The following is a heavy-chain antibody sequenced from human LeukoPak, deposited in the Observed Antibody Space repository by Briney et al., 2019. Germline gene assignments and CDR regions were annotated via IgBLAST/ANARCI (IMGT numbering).Heavy chain of an antibody. Sequence: PSETLSLTCTVSGXSISSYYWSWIRQPPGKGLEWIGYIYYSGSTNYNPSLKSRVTISVDTSKNQFSLKLSSVTAADTAVYYCARSVPQPIAARPSYALDIWGQGTMVTVSS. J-gene: IGHJ3*02. CDR3: ARSVPQPIAARPSYALDI. D-gene: IGHD6-6*01. CDR2: IYYSGST. V-gene: IGHV4-59*01. CDR1: GXSISSYY.